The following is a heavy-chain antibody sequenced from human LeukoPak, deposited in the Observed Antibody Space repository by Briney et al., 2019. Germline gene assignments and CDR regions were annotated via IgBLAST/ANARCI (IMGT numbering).Heavy chain of an antibody. Sequence: SETLSLTCTVSGGSISSGDYYWSWIRQPPGKGLEWIGYIYYSGSTYYNPSLKSRVTISVDTSKNQFSLKLSSVTAADTAVYYCAILYSGSPLGHFDYWGQGTLVTVSS. D-gene: IGHD1-26*01. V-gene: IGHV4-30-4*01. CDR3: AILYSGSPLGHFDY. J-gene: IGHJ4*02. CDR2: IYYSGST. CDR1: GGSISSGDYY.